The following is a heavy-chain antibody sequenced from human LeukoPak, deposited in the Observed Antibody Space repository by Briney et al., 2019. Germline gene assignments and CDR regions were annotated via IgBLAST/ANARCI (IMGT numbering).Heavy chain of an antibody. V-gene: IGHV4-59*12. CDR1: GGYIGSYY. J-gene: IGHJ6*03. CDR3: ASQGFGPYYYYMDV. Sequence: PSETLSLTCTVSGGYIGSYYWSWIRQPPGRGLEWIGYIYHSGSTYYNPSLKSRVTISVDTSKNQFSLKLSSVTAADTAVYYCASQGFGPYYYYMDVWGKGTTVTVSS. CDR2: IYHSGST. D-gene: IGHD3-10*01.